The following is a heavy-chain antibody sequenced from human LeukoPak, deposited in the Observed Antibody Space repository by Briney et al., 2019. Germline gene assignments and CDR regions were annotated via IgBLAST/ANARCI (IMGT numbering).Heavy chain of an antibody. CDR1: GFTFSSYG. J-gene: IGHJ4*02. V-gene: IGHV3-30*03. Sequence: AGSLRLSCAASGFTFSSYGMHWVRHAPGKGREWVAALSYDGSNKYYADSVKGGFTISSDNSKEPLYLQIISLGDEDTVVYYCAGDGYYSGWYPGGGYLDYWGQGTLVSVSS. D-gene: IGHD6-19*01. CDR2: LSYDGSNK. CDR3: AGDGYYSGWYPGGGYLDY.